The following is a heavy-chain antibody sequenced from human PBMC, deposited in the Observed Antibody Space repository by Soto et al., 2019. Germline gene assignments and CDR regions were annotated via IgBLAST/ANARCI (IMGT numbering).Heavy chain of an antibody. Sequence: VKVSCKASGYTFTDYYIHWVRQAPGLGREWLGIIRPSGGGTEYVQRFQGRVTMTRDTSTSTVYMELTSLRSDDTAIYYCAREPKESFYFDSWGQGTLVTVS. D-gene: IGHD3-10*01. V-gene: IGHV1-46*01. CDR2: IRPSGGGT. J-gene: IGHJ4*02. CDR3: AREPKESFYFDS. CDR1: GYTFTDYY.